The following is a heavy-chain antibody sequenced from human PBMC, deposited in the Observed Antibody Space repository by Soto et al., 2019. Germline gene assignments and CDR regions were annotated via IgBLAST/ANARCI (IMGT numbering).Heavy chain of an antibody. CDR3: ARYDFLSGSHDAFDI. Sequence: SETLSLTCTVSGASISSYYWSWIRRPPGKGLEWIGYIYYSGSTNYNPSLKSRVTISVDTSKNQFSLKLSSVTAADTAVYYCARYDFLSGSHDAFDIWGQETMVTVSS. D-gene: IGHD3-3*01. J-gene: IGHJ3*02. CDR1: GASISSYY. V-gene: IGHV4-59*01. CDR2: IYYSGST.